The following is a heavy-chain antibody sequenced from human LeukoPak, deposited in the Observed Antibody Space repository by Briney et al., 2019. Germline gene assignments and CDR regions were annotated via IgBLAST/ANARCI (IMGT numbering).Heavy chain of an antibody. J-gene: IGHJ6*03. CDR1: GGSISSYY. CDR3: AREASITMVRGAPRGSSYYYYMDV. Sequence: PSETLSLTCTVSGGSISSYYWSWIRQPPGKGLEWIGYIYYSGSTNYNPSLKSRVTISVGTSKNQFSLKLSSVTAADTAVYYCAREASITMVRGAPRGSSYYYYMDVWGKGTTVTISS. CDR2: IYYSGST. D-gene: IGHD3-10*01. V-gene: IGHV4-59*01.